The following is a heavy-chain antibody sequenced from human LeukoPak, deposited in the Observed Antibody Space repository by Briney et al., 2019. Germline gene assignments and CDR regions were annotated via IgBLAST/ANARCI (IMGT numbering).Heavy chain of an antibody. V-gene: IGHV4-4*02. Sequence: TSETLSLTCAVSGDSISSYNWWSWVRQSPGKGLEWIGEIYQSGSTNYNPSFKSRVTISVDRSKNQFSLKLSSVTAADTAVYYCARDNYGDAGNWFDPWGQGTLVTVSS. CDR2: IYQSGST. D-gene: IGHD4-17*01. CDR3: ARDNYGDAGNWFDP. J-gene: IGHJ5*02. CDR1: GDSISSYNW.